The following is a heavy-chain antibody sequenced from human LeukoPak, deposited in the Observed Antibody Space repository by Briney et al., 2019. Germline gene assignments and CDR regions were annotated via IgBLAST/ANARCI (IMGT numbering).Heavy chain of an antibody. CDR2: IKSKTGGGTT. V-gene: IGHV3-15*01. CDR3: TLGYSSGGSCYNVYYYYGMDV. CDR1: GFTFSNAW. D-gene: IGHD2-15*01. Sequence: LTLPCAASGFTFSNAWLRWVRQAPPREGVEGGRIKSKTGGGTTDYAARVKVRFTISTDDSKNTLYLQMNSLKTEDTAVYYCTLGYSSGGSCYNVYYYYGMDVWGQGNTVTVSS. J-gene: IGHJ6*01.